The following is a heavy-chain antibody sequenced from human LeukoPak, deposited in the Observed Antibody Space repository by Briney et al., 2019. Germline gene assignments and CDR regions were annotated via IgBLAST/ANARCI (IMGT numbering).Heavy chain of an antibody. Sequence: PSETLSLTCTVSGDSISSSSYYWGWIRQPPGKGLEWIASIYSSVTYYNPSLKSRVTISVDTSKNQFSLNLSSVTAADTAVYYCARARFSSRNRDGYLDSWGEGTLVTVSS. CDR3: ARARFSSRNRDGYLDS. V-gene: IGHV4-39*01. CDR1: GDSISSSSYY. CDR2: IYSSVT. J-gene: IGHJ4*02. D-gene: IGHD6-13*01.